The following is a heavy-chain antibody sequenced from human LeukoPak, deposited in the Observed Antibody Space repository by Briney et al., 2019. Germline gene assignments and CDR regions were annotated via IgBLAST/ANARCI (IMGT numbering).Heavy chain of an antibody. CDR3: ARDQEGFDY. J-gene: IGHJ4*02. CDR2: IYPRDGST. CDR1: GYTFTSNY. V-gene: IGHV1-46*01. Sequence: ASVKVSCKASGYTFTSNYIHWVRQAPGQGLEWMGMIYPRDGSTSYAQKFQGRVTVTRDTSTSTVHIELSGLRSEDTAVYYCARDQEGFDYWGQGTLVTVSS.